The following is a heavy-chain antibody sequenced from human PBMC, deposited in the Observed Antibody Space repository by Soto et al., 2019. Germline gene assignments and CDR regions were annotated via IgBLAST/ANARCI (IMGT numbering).Heavy chain of an antibody. D-gene: IGHD6-13*01. CDR3: ARNGGSTWYYFDS. V-gene: IGHV4-34*01. CDR2: INHSGST. Sequence: SETLSLTCAVYGGSFSGYYWSWIGQPPGKGLEWIGEINHSGSTNYNPSLKSRVTISVDTSKNQFFLKLNSVTAADTGVYYCARNGGSTWYYFDSWGQGTVVT. J-gene: IGHJ4*02. CDR1: GGSFSGYY.